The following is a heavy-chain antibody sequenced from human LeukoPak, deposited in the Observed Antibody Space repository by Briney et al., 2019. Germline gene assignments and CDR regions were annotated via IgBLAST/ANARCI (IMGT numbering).Heavy chain of an antibody. CDR1: GGSFSGYY. CDR3: ARESNLYSSSWYCSWFDP. D-gene: IGHD6-13*01. Sequence: SETLSLTCAVYGGSFSGYYWSWIRQPPGKGLEWIGESNHSGSTNYNPSLKSRVAISVDTSKNQFSLKLSSVTAADTAVYYCARESNLYSSSWYCSWFDPWGQGTLVSVSS. CDR2: SNHSGST. J-gene: IGHJ5*02. V-gene: IGHV4-34*01.